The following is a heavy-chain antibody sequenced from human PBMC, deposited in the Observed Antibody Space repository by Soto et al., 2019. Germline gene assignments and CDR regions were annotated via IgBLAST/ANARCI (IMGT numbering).Heavy chain of an antibody. CDR2: IYYSGST. CDR3: ARAHIAAAGNDAFEI. V-gene: IGHV4-30-4*01. J-gene: IGHJ3*02. CDR1: GGSISSGDYY. D-gene: IGHD6-13*01. Sequence: SKTLSLTCTVSGGSISSGDYYWSWIRQPPGKGLEWIGYIYYSGSTYYNPSLKSRVTISVDTSKNQFSLKLSSVTAADTAVYYCARAHIAAAGNDAFEIWGQGTMVTVSS.